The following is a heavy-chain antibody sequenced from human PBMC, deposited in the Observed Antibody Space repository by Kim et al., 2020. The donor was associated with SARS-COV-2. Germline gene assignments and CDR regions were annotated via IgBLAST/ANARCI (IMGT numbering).Heavy chain of an antibody. Sequence: GGSLRLSCAASGFTVSSNYMSWVRQAPGKGLEWVSVINSGGSTYYADSVKGRFTISRDNSKNTLYLQMNSLRAEDTAVYYCTRAPQQLVLFDYYYYGMDVWGQGTTVTVSS. J-gene: IGHJ6*02. CDR3: TRAPQQLVLFDYYYYGMDV. CDR2: INSGGST. V-gene: IGHV3-66*01. CDR1: GFTVSSNY. D-gene: IGHD6-13*01.